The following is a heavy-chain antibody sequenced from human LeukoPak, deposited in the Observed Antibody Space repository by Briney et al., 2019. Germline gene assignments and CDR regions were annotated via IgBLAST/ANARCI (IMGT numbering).Heavy chain of an antibody. D-gene: IGHD3-10*01. CDR2: IYSGGSA. Sequence: GGSLRLSCAAAGLTVSSSHMNWVRQARGRGLEWVSVIYSGGSAYYADSAKGRFSVSRDISKNTLFLQMNILRVEDTAVYYCARDRANYGSTLDAFDIWGQGTMVTVSS. J-gene: IGHJ3*02. V-gene: IGHV3-66*01. CDR1: GLTVSSSH. CDR3: ARDRANYGSTLDAFDI.